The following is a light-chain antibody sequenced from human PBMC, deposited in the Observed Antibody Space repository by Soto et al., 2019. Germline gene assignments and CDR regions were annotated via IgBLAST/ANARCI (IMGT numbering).Light chain of an antibody. CDR3: SSYTSSNTLV. Sequence: QSALTQPASVSGSPGQSITISRTGTSSDVGGYNYVSWYQHHPGKAPKLRIYDVSNRPSGVSNRFSDSKSGNTASLTVSGLQAEDEADYYCSSYTSSNTLVFGTGTKVTVL. J-gene: IGLJ1*01. CDR1: SSDVGGYNY. V-gene: IGLV2-14*03. CDR2: DVS.